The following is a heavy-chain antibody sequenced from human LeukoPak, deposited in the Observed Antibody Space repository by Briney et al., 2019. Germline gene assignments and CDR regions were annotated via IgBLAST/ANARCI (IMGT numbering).Heavy chain of an antibody. V-gene: IGHV3-13*01. CDR2: IGTAGDT. J-gene: IGHJ3*02. D-gene: IGHD3-10*01. CDR1: GFTFSSYD. Sequence: GGSLRLSCAASGFTFSSYDMHWVRQATGKGLEWVSAIGTAGDTYYPGSVKGRFTISRENAKNSLYLQMNSLRAGDTAVYYCARDAGSGSYYNVGAFDIWGQGTMVTVSS. CDR3: ARDAGSGSYYNVGAFDI.